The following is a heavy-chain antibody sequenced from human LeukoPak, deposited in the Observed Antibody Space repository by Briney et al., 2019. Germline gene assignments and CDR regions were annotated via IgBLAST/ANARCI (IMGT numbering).Heavy chain of an antibody. V-gene: IGHV4-4*07. CDR1: GGSISSYY. CDR3: ARNFRSSYGSGSYYCRFDY. Sequence: PSETLSLTCTVSGGSISSYYWSWIRQPAGKGLEWIGRIYTSGSTNYNPSLKSRVTISVDTSKNQFSLKLSSVTAADTAVYYCARNFRSSYGSGSYYCRFDYWGQGTLVTVSS. J-gene: IGHJ4*02. CDR2: IYTSGST. D-gene: IGHD3-10*01.